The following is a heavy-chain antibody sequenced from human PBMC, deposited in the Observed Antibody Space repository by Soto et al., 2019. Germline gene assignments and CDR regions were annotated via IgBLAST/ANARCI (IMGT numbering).Heavy chain of an antibody. CDR3: AKEEEYDFWSGPYGMDV. CDR2: ISYDGSNK. CDR1: GFTFSSYG. J-gene: IGHJ6*02. V-gene: IGHV3-30*18. D-gene: IGHD3-3*01. Sequence: GGSLRLSCAASGFTFSSYGMHWVRQAPGKGLEWVAVISYDGSNKYYADSVKGRFTISRDNSKNTLYLQMNSLRAEDTAVYYCAKEEEYDFWSGPYGMDVWGQGTKVTVSS.